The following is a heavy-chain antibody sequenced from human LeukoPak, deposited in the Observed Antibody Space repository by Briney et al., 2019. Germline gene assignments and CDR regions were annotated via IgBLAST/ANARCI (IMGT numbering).Heavy chain of an antibody. CDR2: IYTSGST. CDR1: GGSISSYY. CDR3: ARVGRGDWDAVGVAFDI. V-gene: IGHV4-4*07. D-gene: IGHD2-21*02. J-gene: IGHJ3*02. Sequence: PSETLSLTCTVSGGSISSYYWSWIRQPAGKGLEWIGRIYTSGSTNCNPSLKSRVTMSVDTSKNQFSLKLSSVTVADTAVYYCARVGRGDWDAVGVAFDIWGQGTMVTVSS.